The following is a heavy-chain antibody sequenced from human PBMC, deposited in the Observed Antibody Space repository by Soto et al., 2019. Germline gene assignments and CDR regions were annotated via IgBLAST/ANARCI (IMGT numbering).Heavy chain of an antibody. CDR2: IYYSGST. V-gene: IGHV4-59*01. D-gene: IGHD6-6*01. Sequence: SETLSLTCTVSGGSISSYYWIWIRQPPGKGLEWVGYIYYSGSTNYNPSLKSRVTISVDTTKNQYSLKLSSVTAADTAVYYCEREQGDGSSLDYWGQGTLVTVSS. J-gene: IGHJ4*02. CDR1: GGSISSYY. CDR3: EREQGDGSSLDY.